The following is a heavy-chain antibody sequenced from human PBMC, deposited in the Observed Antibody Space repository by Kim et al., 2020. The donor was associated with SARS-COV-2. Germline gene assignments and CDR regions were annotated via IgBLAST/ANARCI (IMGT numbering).Heavy chain of an antibody. CDR1: GGSFSGYY. D-gene: IGHD3-22*01. CDR2: INHSGST. Sequence: SETLSLTCAVYGGSFSGYYWSWIRQPPGKGLEWIGEINHSGSTNYNPSLKSRVTISVDTSKNQFSLKLSSVTAADTAVYYCARRPMSDYYDSSGYANFD. V-gene: IGHV4-34*01. J-gene: IGHJ4*01. CDR3: ARRPMSDYYDSSGYANFD.